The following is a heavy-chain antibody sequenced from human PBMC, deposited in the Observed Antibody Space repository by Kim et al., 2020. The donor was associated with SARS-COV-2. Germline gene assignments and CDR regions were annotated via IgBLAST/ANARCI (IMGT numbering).Heavy chain of an antibody. D-gene: IGHD6-19*01. CDR1: GGSFSGYY. V-gene: IGHV4-34*01. CDR3: ARAGRQWLVRPICFYFDY. J-gene: IGHJ4*02. CDR2: INHSGST. Sequence: SETLSLTCAVYGGSFSGYYWSWIRQPPGKGLEWIGEINHSGSTNYNPSLKSRVTISVDTSKNQFSLKLSSVTAAETAVYYCARAGRQWLVRPICFYFDYWGQGTLVTVSS.